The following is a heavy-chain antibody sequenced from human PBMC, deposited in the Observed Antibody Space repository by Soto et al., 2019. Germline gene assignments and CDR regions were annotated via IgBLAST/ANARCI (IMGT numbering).Heavy chain of an antibody. V-gene: IGHV1-18*01. CDR2: IRAYNGDT. CDR3: TRAGAAPYYYYGLDV. CDR1: GYTFTSYG. D-gene: IGHD3-10*01. J-gene: IGHJ6*02. Sequence: ASVKVSCKASGYTFTSYGISWVRQAPGQGLEWMGWIRAYNGDTNYAQKFQTRVTMTTDKSTDTAYMDLRSLTSDDTAIYYCTRAGAAPYYYYGLDVWGQGTTVTVSS.